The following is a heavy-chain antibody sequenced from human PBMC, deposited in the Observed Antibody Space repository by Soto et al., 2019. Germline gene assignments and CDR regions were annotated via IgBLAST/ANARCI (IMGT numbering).Heavy chain of an antibody. D-gene: IGHD5-12*01. Sequence: EVQLLESGGGLVQPGGSLRLSCAASGFTFSSYAMSWVRQAPGKGLEWVSAIGGSGGSTYYADSVKGRFTISRDNSKNTLYLQMNSLRAEDTAVYYCAKFLNDYPYYGMDVWGQGTTVTVSS. CDR3: AKFLNDYPYYGMDV. CDR2: IGGSGGST. V-gene: IGHV3-23*01. CDR1: GFTFSSYA. J-gene: IGHJ6*02.